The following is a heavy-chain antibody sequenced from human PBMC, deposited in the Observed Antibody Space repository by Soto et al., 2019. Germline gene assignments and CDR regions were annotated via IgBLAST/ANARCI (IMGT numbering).Heavy chain of an antibody. J-gene: IGHJ4*02. V-gene: IGHV4-61*01. D-gene: IGHD3-22*01. CDR1: GGSVSSGSYY. Sequence: GGSVSSGSYYWSWIRQPPGKGLEWIGYIYYSGSTNYNPSLKSRVTISVDTSKNQFSLKLSSVTAADTAVYYCARKGYYDSSGYYWGQGTLVTVSS. CDR2: IYYSGST. CDR3: ARKGYYDSSGYY.